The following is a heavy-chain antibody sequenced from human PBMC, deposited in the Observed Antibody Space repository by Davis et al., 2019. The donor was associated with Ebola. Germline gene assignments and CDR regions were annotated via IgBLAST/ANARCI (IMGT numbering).Heavy chain of an antibody. CDR1: GDSVSSNSAV. J-gene: IGHJ6*02. D-gene: IGHD5-18*01. Sequence: HSQTLSLTCAISGDSVSSNSAVWNWIRQSPSRGLEWLGRTYYSSKWYNDYAVSVKGRITINPDTSKNQLSLQVNSVTPEDTALYYCARGWLRGGMDVWGEGTTVTV. V-gene: IGHV6-1*01. CDR2: TYYSSKWYN. CDR3: ARGWLRGGMDV.